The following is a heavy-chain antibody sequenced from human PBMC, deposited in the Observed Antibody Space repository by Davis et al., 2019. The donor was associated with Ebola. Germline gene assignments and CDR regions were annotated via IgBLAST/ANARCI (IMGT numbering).Heavy chain of an antibody. CDR2: ISYDGSNK. V-gene: IGHV3-30*18. CDR3: AKDSRDFWSGYHPSYYGMDV. Sequence: PGGSLRLSCAASGFIFSSYGMHWVRQAPGKGLEWVAVISYDGSNKYYADSVKGRFTISRDNSKNTLYLQMNSLRAEDTAVYYCAKDSRDFWSGYHPSYYGMDVWGQGTTVTVSS. J-gene: IGHJ6*02. D-gene: IGHD3-3*01. CDR1: GFIFSSYG.